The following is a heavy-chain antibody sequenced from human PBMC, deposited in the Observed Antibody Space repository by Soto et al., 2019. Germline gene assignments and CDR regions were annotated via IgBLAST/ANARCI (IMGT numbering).Heavy chain of an antibody. CDR3: ASQSFWIGPDDYGDG. J-gene: IGHJ4*02. V-gene: IGHV4-31*03. CDR1: GGSISSGGYY. D-gene: IGHD4-17*01. Sequence: PSETLSLTCTVSGGSISSGGYYWSWIRQHPGKGLEWIGYIYYSGSTYYNPSLKSRVTISVDTSKNQFSLKLSSVTAADTAVYYCASQSFWIGPDDYGDGWRQGTLVTVSS. CDR2: IYYSGST.